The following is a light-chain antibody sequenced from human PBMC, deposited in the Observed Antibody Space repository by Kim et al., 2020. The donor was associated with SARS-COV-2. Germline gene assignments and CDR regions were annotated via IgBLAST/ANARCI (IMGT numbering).Light chain of an antibody. Sequence: GDRVTITCRASQSIDSWLAWYQEKPGKAPRLLIYADSSLERGVPSRFSGSGSGTESTLTISSLQTEDSATYDCQHYNSDLWMFGQGTKM. J-gene: IGKJ1*01. V-gene: IGKV1-5*01. CDR3: QHYNSDLWM. CDR1: QSIDSW. CDR2: ADS.